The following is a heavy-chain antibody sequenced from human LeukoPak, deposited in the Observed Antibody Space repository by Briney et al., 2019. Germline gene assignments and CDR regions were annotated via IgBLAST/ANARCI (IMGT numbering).Heavy chain of an antibody. Sequence: PGGSLRLSCAASGFTFSSYGMHWVRQAPGKGLEWVAVIWYDGSNKYYADSVKGRFTISRDNSKNTLYLQMNSLRAEDTAVYYCAKGQDERGYDPPSGYWGQGTLVTVSS. V-gene: IGHV3-33*06. CDR2: IWYDGSNK. CDR1: GFTFSSYG. J-gene: IGHJ4*02. CDR3: AKGQDERGYDPPSGY. D-gene: IGHD5-12*01.